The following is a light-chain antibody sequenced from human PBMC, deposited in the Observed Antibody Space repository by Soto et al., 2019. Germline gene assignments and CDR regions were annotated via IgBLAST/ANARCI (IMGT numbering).Light chain of an antibody. CDR2: GAS. CDR1: QSVSSSY. CDR3: QQYVRSRFT. J-gene: IGKJ3*01. Sequence: EIVLTQSPGTLSLSPGERATLSCRASQSVSSSYLAWYQQKPGQAPRLLIYGASSRATGIPDRVSGSGSGTDCTLTISRLEPEDFAVYYCQQYVRSRFTCGPGTSVDIK. V-gene: IGKV3-20*01.